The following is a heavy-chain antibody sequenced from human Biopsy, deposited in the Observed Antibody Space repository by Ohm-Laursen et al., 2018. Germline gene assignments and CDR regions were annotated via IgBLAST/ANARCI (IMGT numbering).Heavy chain of an antibody. CDR3: VRGVDYYDPYHYYALDV. CDR2: INHSGRT. V-gene: IGHV4-34*01. CDR1: GESFNGYY. D-gene: IGHD3-22*01. J-gene: IGHJ6*02. Sequence: SETLSLTCAVYGESFNGYYWSWIRQTPGEGLEWIGEINHSGRTNYNPSLKSRVTISVDTSKNQFSLKARPVTAADTAVYYCVRGVDYYDPYHYYALDVWGQGTTVTVSS.